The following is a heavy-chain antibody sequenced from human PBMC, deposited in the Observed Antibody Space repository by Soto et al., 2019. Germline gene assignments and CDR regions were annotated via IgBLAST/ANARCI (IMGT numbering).Heavy chain of an antibody. D-gene: IGHD2-2*01. CDR2: LHFRGYT. CDR1: GGSIGSQY. CDR3: ARSELGARRHCDGTSCSNTVTKNGMDV. J-gene: IGHJ6*02. Sequence: SETLSLTCTVSGGSIGSQYWTWVRQSPGKGLEWIGHLHFRGYTNYNPSLQSRVTISSARSTNQVSLTLTSVSAADTAVYYCARSELGARRHCDGTSCSNTVTKNGMDVWGQGTTVTVSS. V-gene: IGHV4-59*11.